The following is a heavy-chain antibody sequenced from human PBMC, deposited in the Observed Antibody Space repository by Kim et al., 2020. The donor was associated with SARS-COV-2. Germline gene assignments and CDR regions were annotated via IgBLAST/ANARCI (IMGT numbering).Heavy chain of an antibody. D-gene: IGHD3-22*01. J-gene: IGHJ4*02. CDR3: ARSKGAYYDSSGYYFDY. Sequence: KSRVTISVNTSKNQFSLKRSSVTAADTAVYYCARSKGAYYDSSGYYFDYWGQGTLVTVSS. V-gene: IGHV4-34*01.